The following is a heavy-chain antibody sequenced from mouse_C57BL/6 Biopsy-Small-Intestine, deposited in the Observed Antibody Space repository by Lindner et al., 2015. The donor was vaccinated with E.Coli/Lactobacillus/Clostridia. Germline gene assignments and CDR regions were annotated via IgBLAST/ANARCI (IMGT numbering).Heavy chain of an antibody. CDR3: ARHEEGLYYGNFWFAY. Sequence: VQLQESGAELVKPGASVKLSCKAPGYTFTDYTIHWVKQRSGQGLEWIGWFYPGSGSIKYNEKFKDKATLTADKSSNTVYMEVSRLTSEDSAVYFCARHEEGLYYGNFWFAYWGQGTLVTVSA. J-gene: IGHJ3*01. CDR2: FYPGSGSI. CDR1: GYTFTDYT. V-gene: IGHV1-62-2*01. D-gene: IGHD2-1*01.